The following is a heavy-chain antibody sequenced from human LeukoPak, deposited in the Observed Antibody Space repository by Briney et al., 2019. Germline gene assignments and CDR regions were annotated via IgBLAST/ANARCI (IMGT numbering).Heavy chain of an antibody. CDR3: AGTISVAGTTALDY. V-gene: IGHV1-8*01. Sequence: GASVKVSCKASGYTFTSYDINWVRQATGQGLEWMGWMNPNSGNTGYAQKFQGRVTMTRNTSISTAYMELSSLRSEDTAVYYCAGTISVAGTTALDYWGQGTLVTVSS. CDR1: GYTFTSYD. J-gene: IGHJ4*02. D-gene: IGHD6-19*01. CDR2: MNPNSGNT.